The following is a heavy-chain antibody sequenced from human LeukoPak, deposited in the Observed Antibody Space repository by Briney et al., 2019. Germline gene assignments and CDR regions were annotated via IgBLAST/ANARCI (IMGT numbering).Heavy chain of an antibody. CDR3: AKEGGSYYSPQRRPY. D-gene: IGHD1-26*01. CDR1: GFTFKTYW. Sequence: GGSLRLSCVASGFTFKTYWMHWVRQAPGKGLVWVSRIDSAGSTASYADSVKGRFTISRDNSKNTLYLQMNSLRAEDTAVYYCAKEGGSYYSPQRRPYWGQGTLVTVSS. CDR2: IDSAGSTA. V-gene: IGHV3-74*01. J-gene: IGHJ4*02.